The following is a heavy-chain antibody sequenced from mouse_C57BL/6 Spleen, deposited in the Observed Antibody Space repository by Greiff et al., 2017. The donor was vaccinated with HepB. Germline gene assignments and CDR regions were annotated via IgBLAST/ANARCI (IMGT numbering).Heavy chain of an antibody. CDR1: GFTFSDYG. J-gene: IGHJ4*01. CDR3: ARDWGYYAMDY. Sequence: DVMLVESGGGLVKPGGSLKLSCAASGFTFSDYGMHWVRQAPEKGLEWVAYISSGSSTIYYADTVKGRFTISRDNAKNTLFLQMTSLRSEDTAMYYCARDWGYYAMDYWGQGTSVTVSS. D-gene: IGHD4-1*01. V-gene: IGHV5-17*01. CDR2: ISSGSSTI.